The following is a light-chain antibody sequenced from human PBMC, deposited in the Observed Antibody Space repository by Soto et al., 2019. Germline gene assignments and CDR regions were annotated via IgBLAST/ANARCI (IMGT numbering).Light chain of an antibody. Sequence: DIQMTQSPSSLSASVGDRVTITCRASQSVNTYLNWYQKRQGKAPKLLIYAATSLQSGVPPRFSGSGSGTDFNLTISGLHPEDFETYYSQQSHNTPYTFGLGTMLEVK. CDR2: AAT. V-gene: IGKV1-39*01. CDR3: QQSHNTPYT. J-gene: IGKJ2*01. CDR1: QSVNTY.